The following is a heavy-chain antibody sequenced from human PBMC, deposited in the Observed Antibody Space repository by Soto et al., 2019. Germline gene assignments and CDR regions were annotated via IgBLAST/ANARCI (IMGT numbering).Heavy chain of an antibody. D-gene: IGHD6-13*01. J-gene: IGHJ5*02. CDR3: ARSIVAAGNRWFDP. V-gene: IGHV2-70*04. Sequence: ESGPTRVNRTHTLTLACTFSGFSLSTSGMLVIWIRQPPGKALEWLARIDWDDDKLYSTSLKTRLTISKDTSKNQVVLTMTNMDPVDTATYYCARSIVAAGNRWFDPWGQGTLVTVSS. CDR2: IDWDDDK. CDR1: GFSLSTSGML.